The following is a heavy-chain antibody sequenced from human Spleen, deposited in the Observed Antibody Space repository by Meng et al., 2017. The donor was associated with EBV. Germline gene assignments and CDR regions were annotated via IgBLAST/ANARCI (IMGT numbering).Heavy chain of an antibody. V-gene: IGHV3-11*01. Sequence: QVDRGGVGGVLGKLGGSLRLSWAASGFTFSDYYMSGIRQAPGKWLEWVSYISSGANTIYYADSVKGRFTVSRDNAKNSLYLHMNSLRAEETAVYYCARDQTTGPIWDYWGLGTLVTVSS. J-gene: IGHJ4*02. D-gene: IGHD4-17*01. CDR3: ARDQTTGPIWDY. CDR2: ISSGANTI. CDR1: GFTFSDYY.